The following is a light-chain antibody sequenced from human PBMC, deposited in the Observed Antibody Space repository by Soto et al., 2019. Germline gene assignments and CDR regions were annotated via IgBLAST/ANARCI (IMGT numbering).Light chain of an antibody. CDR1: QSISSW. J-gene: IGKJ2*01. V-gene: IGKV1-39*01. Sequence: DIKMSLSPSTLSASVGDRVTITCRASQSISSWLAWYQQKPGKAPKLLIYAASSLQSGVPSRFSGSGSGTDFTLTISRLQPEDFATYYCQQSYSTLYTFGQRSKVDVK. CDR3: QQSYSTLYT. CDR2: AAS.